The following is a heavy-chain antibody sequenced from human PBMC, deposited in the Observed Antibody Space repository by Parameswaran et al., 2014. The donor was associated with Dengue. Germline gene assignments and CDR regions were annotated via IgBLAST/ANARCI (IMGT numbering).Heavy chain of an antibody. J-gene: IGHJ4*02. V-gene: IGHV3-23*01. CDR2: ISGSGSGT. D-gene: IGHD2-2*01. CDR3: ANIYNAVDPAASDY. Sequence: RWIRQPPGKGLEWVSTISGSGSGTFYADSVQGRFTISRDNSENTLYLQMNSLRAGDTAVYYCANIYNAVDPAASDYWGQGTTVTVSS.